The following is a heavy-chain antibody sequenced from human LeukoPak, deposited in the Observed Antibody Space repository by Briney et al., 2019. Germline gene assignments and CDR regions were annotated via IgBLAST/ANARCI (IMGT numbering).Heavy chain of an antibody. CDR3: ARVAVTMIVVVPHYYYMDV. V-gene: IGHV3-21*01. CDR2: ISSSSSYI. D-gene: IGHD3-22*01. CDR1: GFAFSSYS. J-gene: IGHJ6*03. Sequence: GGSLRLSCAASGFAFSSYSMNWVRQAPGKGLEWVSSISSSSSYIYYADSVKGRFTISRDNAKDSLYLQMNSLRAEDTAVYYCARVAVTMIVVVPHYYYMDVWGKGTTVTVSS.